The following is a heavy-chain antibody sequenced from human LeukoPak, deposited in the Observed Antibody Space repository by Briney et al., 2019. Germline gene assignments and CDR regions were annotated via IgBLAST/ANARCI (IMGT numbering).Heavy chain of an antibody. D-gene: IGHD2-2*01. Sequence: PSETLSLTCTVSGDSISGYYWSWIRQPPGKALELIGHIYYNGDTVYNPSLKSRVTISVDTSKNQFSLKLSSVTAADTAVYYCARGYCSSTNCPDFDYWGQGTLVTVSS. J-gene: IGHJ4*02. V-gene: IGHV4-59*12. CDR3: ARGYCSSTNCPDFDY. CDR1: GDSISGYY. CDR2: IYYNGDT.